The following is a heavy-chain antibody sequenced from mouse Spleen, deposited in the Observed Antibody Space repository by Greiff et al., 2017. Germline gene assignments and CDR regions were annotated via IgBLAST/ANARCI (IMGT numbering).Heavy chain of an antibody. Sequence: EVQGVESGAELVKPGASVKLSCTASGFNIKDYYMHWVKQRTEQGLAWSRRIDPEDGDTKYAPKFQGKATITADTSSNTAYLQLSSLTSEDTAVYYCARRPSGIDYWGQGTTLTVSS. V-gene: IGHV14-2*01. J-gene: IGHJ2*01. D-gene: IGHD1-1*01. CDR1: GFNIKDYY. CDR3: ARRPSGIDY. CDR2: IDPEDGDT.